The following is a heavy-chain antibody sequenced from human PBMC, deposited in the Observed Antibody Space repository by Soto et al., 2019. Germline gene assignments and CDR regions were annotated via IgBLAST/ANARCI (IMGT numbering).Heavy chain of an antibody. Sequence: PGGSLRLSCAASGLTISNAWMNWVRQAPGKGLEWVGRIKSNAYGGTTEYAASVKGRFTISRDDSKSIAYLQMNSLKTEDTAVYYCTREVIVVVPAATRSYNWFDPWGQGTLVTVSS. CDR3: TREVIVVVPAATRSYNWFDP. D-gene: IGHD2-2*01. CDR1: GLTISNAW. J-gene: IGHJ5*02. CDR2: IKSNAYGGTT. V-gene: IGHV3-15*07.